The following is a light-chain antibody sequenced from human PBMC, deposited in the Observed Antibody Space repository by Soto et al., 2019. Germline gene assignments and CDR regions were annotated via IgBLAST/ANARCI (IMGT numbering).Light chain of an antibody. Sequence: EIVMTHSPATLSVSPGERATLSCRASQTISSSYLAWYQQKPGQAPRLLIYDASSRATGIPDRFSGSGSGTDFTLTISRLEPEDFAVYYCQQYGSSSETFGQGTKVDIK. V-gene: IGKV3-20*01. J-gene: IGKJ1*01. CDR2: DAS. CDR1: QTISSSY. CDR3: QQYGSSSET.